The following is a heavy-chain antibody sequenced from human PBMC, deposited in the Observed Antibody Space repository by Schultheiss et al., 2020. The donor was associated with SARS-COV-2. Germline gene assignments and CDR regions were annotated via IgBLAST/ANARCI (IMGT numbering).Heavy chain of an antibody. J-gene: IGHJ4*02. CDR2: IKQDGSEK. V-gene: IGHV3-7*03. D-gene: IGHD6-13*01. CDR3: ARDTPEEAWYSSSWYYDY. CDR1: GFTFSSYW. Sequence: GGSLRLSCAASGFTFSSYWMSWVRQAPGKGLEWVANIKQDGSEKYYVDSVKGRFTISRDNAKNSLYLQMNSLRAEDTAVYYCARDTPEEAWYSSSWYYDYWGQGTLVTVSS.